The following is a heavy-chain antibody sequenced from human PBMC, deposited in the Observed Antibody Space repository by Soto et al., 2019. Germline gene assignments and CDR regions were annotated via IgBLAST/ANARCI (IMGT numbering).Heavy chain of an antibody. CDR3: AALSYGDKYYYYYMDV. Sequence: SVKVSCKASGFTFTSSAMQWVRQARGQRLEWKGWIVVGSGNTNYAQKFQEKVTITRDMSTSTAYMELSSLRSEDTAVYYCAALSYGDKYYYYYMDVWGKGTTVTVSS. CDR1: GFTFTSSA. J-gene: IGHJ6*03. D-gene: IGHD4-17*01. CDR2: IVVGSGNT. V-gene: IGHV1-58*02.